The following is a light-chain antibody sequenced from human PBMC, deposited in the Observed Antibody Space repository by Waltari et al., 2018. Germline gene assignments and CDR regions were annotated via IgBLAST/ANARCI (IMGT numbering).Light chain of an antibody. J-gene: IGKJ1*01. V-gene: IGKV3-20*01. CDR2: HAS. Sequence: EVVLTQSPGTLSLSPGEGATLSCRANESVSKFLDWYQQKPGQAARLLIYHASNRASGIPDRFSGSGFGTDFSLTISRLEPEDFAVYYCQKYDSLPATFGQGTKVEIK. CDR1: ESVSKF. CDR3: QKYDSLPAT.